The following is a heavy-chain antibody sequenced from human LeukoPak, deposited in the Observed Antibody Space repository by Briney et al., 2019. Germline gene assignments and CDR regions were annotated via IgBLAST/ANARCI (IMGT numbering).Heavy chain of an antibody. CDR3: ARDQDWNDRGGLDY. J-gene: IGHJ4*02. D-gene: IGHD1-1*01. V-gene: IGHV3-21*01. CDR1: SSYY. CDR2: ISTSSIYI. Sequence: SSYYWGWIRQPPGKGLEWVSSISTSSIYIYYTDSLKGRFTISRDNARNSLYLQMNSLRAEDTAVYYCARDQDWNDRGGLDYWGQGTLVIVSS.